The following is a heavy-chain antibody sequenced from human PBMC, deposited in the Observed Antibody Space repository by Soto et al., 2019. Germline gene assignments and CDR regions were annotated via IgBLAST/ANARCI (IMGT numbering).Heavy chain of an antibody. V-gene: IGHV4-34*01. J-gene: IGHJ4*02. CDR3: ARGPLGDY. CDR1: GESFSGYY. CDR2: INHSGGT. Sequence: SETLSLTCAVYGESFSGYYWSWIRQPPGKGLEWIGEINHSGGTNYNPSLKSRVTISVDTSKNQFSLKLSSVTAADTALYYCARGPLGDYWGQGTLVTVS.